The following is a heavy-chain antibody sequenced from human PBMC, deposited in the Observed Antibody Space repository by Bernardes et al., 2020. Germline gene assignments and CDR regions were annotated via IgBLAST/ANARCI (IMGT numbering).Heavy chain of an antibody. V-gene: IGHV1-69*13. CDR2: IIPIFGTA. Sequence: SAKVACKASGGTFSSYAIGWVRQAPGQGLEWMGGIIPIFGTANYAQKFQGRVTITADESTSTAYMELSSLRSEDTAVYYCARSLELGYHWFDPWGQGTLVTVSS. CDR1: GGTFSSYA. CDR3: ARSLELGYHWFDP. J-gene: IGHJ5*02. D-gene: IGHD1-7*01.